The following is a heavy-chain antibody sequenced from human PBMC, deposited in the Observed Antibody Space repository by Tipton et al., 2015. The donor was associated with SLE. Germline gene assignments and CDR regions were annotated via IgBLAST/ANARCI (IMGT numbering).Heavy chain of an antibody. CDR1: GASIAYYC. Sequence: SLTCTVSGASIAYYCWSWIRQPAGKGLEWIGRMCTSGNTNYNPSLKSRVTMSVDTSKNQFSLRLTSVTAADTAVYYCARGGGIAVAGTPYFFDYWGRGALVTVSS. J-gene: IGHJ4*01. CDR3: ARGGGIAVAGTPYFFDY. CDR2: MCTSGNT. D-gene: IGHD6-19*01. V-gene: IGHV4-4*07.